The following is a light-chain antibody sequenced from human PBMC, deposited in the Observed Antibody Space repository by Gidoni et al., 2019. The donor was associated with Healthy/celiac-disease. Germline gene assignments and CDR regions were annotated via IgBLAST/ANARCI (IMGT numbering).Light chain of an antibody. J-gene: IGKJ3*01. Sequence: EIVLTQSPATLSLSPGERATLSCSASQSVSSYLAWYQQKPGQAPRLLIYDASNRATGSPARFSGSGSGTDFTLTISSLEPEDFSVYYCQQRSNWPQVTFXPXTKVEIK. CDR2: DAS. CDR3: QQRSNWPQVT. CDR1: QSVSSY. V-gene: IGKV3-11*01.